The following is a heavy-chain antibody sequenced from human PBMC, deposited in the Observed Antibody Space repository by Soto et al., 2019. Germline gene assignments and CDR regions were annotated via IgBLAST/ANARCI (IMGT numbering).Heavy chain of an antibody. CDR2: IYSGGST. J-gene: IGHJ4*02. Sequence: PGGSLRLSCAASGFTVSSNYMSWVRQAPGKGLEWVSVIYSGGSTYYADSVKGRFTISRHNSKNTLYLQMNSLRAEDTAVYYCAGGADCGGDCYSAPFDFWGQGTLVTVSS. V-gene: IGHV3-53*04. D-gene: IGHD2-21*01. CDR1: GFTVSSNY. CDR3: AGGADCGGDCYSAPFDF.